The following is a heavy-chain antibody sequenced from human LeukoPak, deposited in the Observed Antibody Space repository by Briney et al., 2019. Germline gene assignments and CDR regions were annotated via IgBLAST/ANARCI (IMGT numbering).Heavy chain of an antibody. Sequence: SQTPSLTCTVSGGSISSGGYYWSWIRQHPGKGLEWIGYIYYSGSTYYNPSLKSRVTISVDTSKNQFSLKLSSVTAADTTVYYCAREVRGYSYGSDYWGQGTLVTVSS. V-gene: IGHV4-31*03. D-gene: IGHD5-18*01. CDR3: AREVRGYSYGSDY. J-gene: IGHJ4*02. CDR1: GGSISSGGYY. CDR2: IYYSGST.